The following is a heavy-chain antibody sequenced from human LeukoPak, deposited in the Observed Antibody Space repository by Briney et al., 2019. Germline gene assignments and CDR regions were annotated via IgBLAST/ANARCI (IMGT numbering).Heavy chain of an antibody. CDR3: ARVRKGLFNWFDP. Sequence: GASVKVSCKASGYTFTSYAMHWVRQAPGQRLEWMGWINAGNGNTKYSQKFQGRVTITRDTSASTAYMELSSLRSEDTAVYYCARVRKGLFNWFDPWGQGTLVTVSS. CDR2: INAGNGNT. CDR1: GYTFTSYA. J-gene: IGHJ5*02. V-gene: IGHV1-3*01.